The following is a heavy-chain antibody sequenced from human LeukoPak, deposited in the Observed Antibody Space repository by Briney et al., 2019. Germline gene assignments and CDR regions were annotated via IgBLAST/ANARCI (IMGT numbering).Heavy chain of an antibody. CDR1: GFTFSSYA. D-gene: IGHD1-26*01. V-gene: IGHV3-23*01. CDR2: LSGSGDST. CDR3: AKSPASIVGCFDY. Sequence: GGSLRLSSAASGFTFSSYAMTWVRQAPGKGLEWVSTLSGSGDSTYYADSVKGHFTISRDNSKNTLYLQMNSLRAEDTAVYYCAKSPASIVGCFDYWGQGTLVTVSS. J-gene: IGHJ4*02.